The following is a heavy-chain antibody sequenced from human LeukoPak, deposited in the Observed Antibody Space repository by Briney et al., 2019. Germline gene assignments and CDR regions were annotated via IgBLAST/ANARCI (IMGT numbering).Heavy chain of an antibody. CDR1: GGSISSYY. CDR2: IYYSGST. CDR3: AKVSSRPRQWDGIVVVPAAIYYFDY. D-gene: IGHD2-2*01. J-gene: IGHJ4*02. V-gene: IGHV4-59*01. Sequence: PSETLSVTCTVSGGSISSYYWSWIRQPPGKGLEWIGYIYYSGSTNYNPSLKSRVTISVDTSKNQFSLRLSSVTAADTAVYYCAKVSSRPRQWDGIVVVPAAIYYFDYWGQGTLVTVSS.